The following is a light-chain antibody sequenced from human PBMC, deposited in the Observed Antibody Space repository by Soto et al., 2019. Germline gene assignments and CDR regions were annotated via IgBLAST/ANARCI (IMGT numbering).Light chain of an antibody. J-gene: IGLJ2*01. CDR2: LNSDGSH. CDR1: SGLISYA. Sequence: QSVLTQSPSASASLGASVNLTCTLSSGLISYAIAWHQQQPEKGPRYLMKLNSDGSHTKGDGIPDRFSGSSSGTERYLTISSLQSEDEADYYCASWDDSLNGVVFGGGTKLTVL. CDR3: ASWDDSLNGVV. V-gene: IGLV4-69*01.